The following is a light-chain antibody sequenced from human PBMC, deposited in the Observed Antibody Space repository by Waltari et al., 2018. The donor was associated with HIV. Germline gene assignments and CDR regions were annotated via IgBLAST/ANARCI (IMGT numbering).Light chain of an antibody. V-gene: IGKV1-5*03. CDR2: KAS. Sequence: DIQMTQSPSTLSAFVGDRVTITCRASQSIRSWLAWYQQKPGKAPKLLIYKASSLESGVPSRFSGSESGTEFTLTISSLQPDDFATYYCQQYNSYWTFGQGTKVEIK. J-gene: IGKJ1*01. CDR3: QQYNSYWT. CDR1: QSIRSW.